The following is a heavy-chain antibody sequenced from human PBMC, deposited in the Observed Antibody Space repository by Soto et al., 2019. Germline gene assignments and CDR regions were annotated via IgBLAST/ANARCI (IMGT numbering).Heavy chain of an antibody. V-gene: IGHV3-30-3*01. J-gene: IGHJ4*02. CDR3: ARDRGDYVFMGHDY. Sequence: QVQLVESGGGVVQPGRSLRLSCAASGFTFSSYAMHWVRQAPGKGLEWVAFISYDGSHKYYADSVKGRFTIARDNSKNKLYLQMNSLRAEDTAVYYCARDRGDYVFMGHDYWGQGTMVTVSS. D-gene: IGHD4-17*01. CDR1: GFTFSSYA. CDR2: ISYDGSHK.